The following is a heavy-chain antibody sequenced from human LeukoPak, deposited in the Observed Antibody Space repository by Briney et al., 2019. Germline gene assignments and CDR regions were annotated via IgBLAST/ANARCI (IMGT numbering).Heavy chain of an antibody. J-gene: IGHJ4*02. D-gene: IGHD2-2*01. Sequence: GGSLRLSCAASGFTFSNYWMHWVRQAPGKGLVWVSRLDTDGSDTSYADSVKGRFTISRDNAKNTLYLQMDNLRAEDTAMYYCARDRYPAAREFDYWGQGTLVTVSS. V-gene: IGHV3-74*01. CDR1: GFTFSNYW. CDR2: LDTDGSDT. CDR3: ARDRYPAAREFDY.